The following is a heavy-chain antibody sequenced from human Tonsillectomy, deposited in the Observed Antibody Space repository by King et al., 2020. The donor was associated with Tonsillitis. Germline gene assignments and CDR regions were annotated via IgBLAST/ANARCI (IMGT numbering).Heavy chain of an antibody. CDR1: GFTFSRFG. Sequence: VQLVESGGGVVQPGGSLRLSCAASGFTFSRFGMHWVRQAPGKGLEWVALIRYDGSNTYYTDSVKGRFTISRDNSKNTLYFQMNSLTVEDSAVYYCANSLGMATFDKWGQGTLVTVSS. CDR2: IRYDGSNT. J-gene: IGHJ4*02. CDR3: ANSLGMATFDK. D-gene: IGHD5-24*01. V-gene: IGHV3-30*02.